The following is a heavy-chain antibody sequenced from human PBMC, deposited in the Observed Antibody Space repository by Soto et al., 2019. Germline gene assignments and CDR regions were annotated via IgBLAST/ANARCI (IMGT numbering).Heavy chain of an antibody. CDR3: ARPARTAMVTYYYGLDV. J-gene: IGHJ6*02. V-gene: IGHV5-51*01. CDR2: IYPGDSDT. Sequence: XXSLKSTCTGSGYNFDSYWIDWVRQMPGKGLEWMGIIYPGDSDTRYSPSFQGQVTISADKSINTAYLQWSSLKASDNAIYYCARPARTAMVTYYYGLDVWGQGTTVTVS. D-gene: IGHD5-18*01. CDR1: GYNFDSYW.